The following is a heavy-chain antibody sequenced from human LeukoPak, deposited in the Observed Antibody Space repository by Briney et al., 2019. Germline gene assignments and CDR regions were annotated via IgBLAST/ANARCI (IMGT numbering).Heavy chain of an antibody. J-gene: IGHJ5*02. CDR1: GLTFDEYA. D-gene: IGHD6-13*01. CDR2: ISWNSGSI. V-gene: IGHV3-9*01. CDR3: ARAGIAVAGTGNNWFDP. Sequence: PGGSLRLSCAASGLTFDEYAMHWVRQAPGKGLEWVSGISWNSGSIGYADSVKGRFTISRDNAKNSLYLQMNSLRGEDTALYYCARAGIAVAGTGNNWFDPWGQGTLVTVSS.